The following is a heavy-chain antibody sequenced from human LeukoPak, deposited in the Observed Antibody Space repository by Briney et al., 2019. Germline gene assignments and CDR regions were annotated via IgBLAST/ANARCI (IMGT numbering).Heavy chain of an antibody. CDR2: INHSGST. J-gene: IGHJ4*02. CDR1: GGSFSGYY. V-gene: IGHV4-34*01. D-gene: IGHD3-22*01. CDR3: ARDYYYDSSGYYWRYFDY. Sequence: SETLSLTCAVYGGSFSGYYWSWIRQPPGKGLEWIGEINHSGSTNYNPSLKSRVTISVDTSKNQFSLKLSSVTAADTAVYYCARDYYYDSSGYYWRYFDYWGQGTLVTVPS.